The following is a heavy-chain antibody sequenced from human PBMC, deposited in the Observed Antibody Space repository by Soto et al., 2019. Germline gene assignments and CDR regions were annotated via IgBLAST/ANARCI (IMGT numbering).Heavy chain of an antibody. D-gene: IGHD3-16*01. J-gene: IGHJ6*02. CDR1: GYIFVNYG. Sequence: QVQLVQSGDEVRKPGSSVKVSCKASGYIFVNYGIAWVRQAPGQGLEWMGWISPYSGNTHYASKVQGRLTMTTDTSTSTAYMDQRSLTSDATAVYYWAMVNNYVTPTLQDVWGQGTTVTVSS. CDR3: AMVNNYVTPTLQDV. CDR2: ISPYSGNT. V-gene: IGHV1-18*01.